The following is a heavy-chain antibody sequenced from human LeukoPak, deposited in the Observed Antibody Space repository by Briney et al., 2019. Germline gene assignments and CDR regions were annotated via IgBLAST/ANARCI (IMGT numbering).Heavy chain of an antibody. D-gene: IGHD3-16*01. CDR3: AKGRLFKFGFSQPGLLRGTHSLSSYYLDV. CDR2: TGQYGHDN. J-gene: IGHJ6*03. Sequence: GGSLRLSCAGSGFTFRNRWATWVRQAPGKGLEWVASTGQYGHDNDYVDSVRGRFTISRDNAKNSLYLQMNNLRVEDTAVYYCAKGRLFKFGFSQPGLLRGTHSLSSYYLDVWGKGTTVIVSS. V-gene: IGHV3-7*03. CDR1: GFTFRNRW.